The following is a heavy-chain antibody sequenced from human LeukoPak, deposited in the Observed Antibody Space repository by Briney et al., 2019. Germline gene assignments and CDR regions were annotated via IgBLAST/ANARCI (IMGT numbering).Heavy chain of an antibody. V-gene: IGHV4-61*02. Sequence: PSETLSLTCTVSGVSIANTFYYWNWLRQPPGKGLEWIVRIYTTGSTDYNPSLKSRVTISLDTARNQFSLKLSSVTAADTAVYYCARRQDGHDYWGQGTLVTVSS. J-gene: IGHJ4*02. CDR1: GVSIANTFYY. CDR2: IYTTGST. CDR3: ARRQDGHDY.